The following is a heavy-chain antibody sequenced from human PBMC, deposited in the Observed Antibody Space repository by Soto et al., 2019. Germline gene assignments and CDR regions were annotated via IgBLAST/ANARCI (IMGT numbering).Heavy chain of an antibody. D-gene: IGHD2-15*01. CDR1: GFTFSSYD. Sequence: GGSLRLSCAASGFTFSSYDMNWVRQAPGKGLEWVSGVSASGSITSYADYAKGRFTISRDNAKNTVFLQMTGLRAEDTAVYFCAKGDCSGGRCYRGFDYWGQGTLVTVS. CDR3: AKGDCSGGRCYRGFDY. J-gene: IGHJ4*02. CDR2: VSASGSIT. V-gene: IGHV3-23*01.